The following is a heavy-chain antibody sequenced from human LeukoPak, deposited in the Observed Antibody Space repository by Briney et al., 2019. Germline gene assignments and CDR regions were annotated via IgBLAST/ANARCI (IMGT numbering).Heavy chain of an antibody. D-gene: IGHD3-10*01. Sequence: GGSLTLSCAASGFTFSGYSMNWVRHAPGKGLEWVSSINSSSSYIYYADSVKGRFTISRDNAKNSLYLQMNSLRAEDTAVYYCARDVVTMVRGVTYNWFDPWGQGTLVTVSS. CDR1: GFTFSGYS. CDR2: INSSSSYI. CDR3: ARDVVTMVRGVTYNWFDP. J-gene: IGHJ5*02. V-gene: IGHV3-21*01.